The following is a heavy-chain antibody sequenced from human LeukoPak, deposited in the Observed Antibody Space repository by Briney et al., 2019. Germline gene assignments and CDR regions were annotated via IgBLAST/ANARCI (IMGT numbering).Heavy chain of an antibody. CDR1: GGSFSGYY. V-gene: IGHV4-34*01. Sequence: PSETLSLTCAVYGGSFSGYYWSWIRQPPGKGLEWIGEINHSGSTNYNPSLTSRGTISVDTSKNQFSLKLSSVTAADTAVYYCARRGPPVLLWFRLFDYWGQGTLVTVSS. CDR3: ARRGPPVLLWFRLFDY. D-gene: IGHD3-10*01. CDR2: INHSGST. J-gene: IGHJ4*02.